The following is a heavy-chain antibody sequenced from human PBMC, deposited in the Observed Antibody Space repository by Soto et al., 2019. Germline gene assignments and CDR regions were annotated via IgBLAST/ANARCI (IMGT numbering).Heavy chain of an antibody. CDR3: ARMYYYGSGSYYNGFDY. V-gene: IGHV2-5*02. CDR2: IYWDDDK. J-gene: IGHJ4*02. D-gene: IGHD3-10*01. Sequence: QITLKESGPTLVKPTQTLTLTCTFSGFSLRTSGVGVGWIRQPPGKALEWLALIYWDDDKRYSPSLKSRLTITKDPPKNQVVLAMTNMDPVDTATYYCARMYYYGSGSYYNGFDYWGQGTLVTVSS. CDR1: GFSLRTSGVG.